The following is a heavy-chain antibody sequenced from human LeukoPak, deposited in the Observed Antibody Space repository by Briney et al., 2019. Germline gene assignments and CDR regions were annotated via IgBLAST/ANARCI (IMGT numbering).Heavy chain of an antibody. CDR2: INHSGST. CDR1: GGSFSGYC. J-gene: IGHJ4*02. D-gene: IGHD3-22*01. V-gene: IGHV4-34*01. CDR3: ARLDSSGYYFGYYFDY. Sequence: SETLSLTCAVYGGSFSGYCWSWIRQPPGKGLEWIGEINHSGSTNYNPSLKSRVTISVDTSKNQFSLKLSSVTAADTAVYYCARLDSSGYYFGYYFDYWGQGTLVTVSS.